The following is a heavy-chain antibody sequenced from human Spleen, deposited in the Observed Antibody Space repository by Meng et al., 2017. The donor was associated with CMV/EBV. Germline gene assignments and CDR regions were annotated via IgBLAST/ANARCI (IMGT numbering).Heavy chain of an antibody. D-gene: IGHD5-18*01. CDR2: ISSSGDTI. V-gene: IGHV3-48*03. J-gene: IGHJ6*02. CDR1: GFTFSSYA. CDR3: ARDKSVYSYGYLDYYYGMDV. Sequence: GGSLRLSCAASGFTFSSYAMSWVRQAPGKGLEWVSYISSSGDTIYYADSVKGRFTISRDNAKNSLYLQMNSLRAEDTALYYCARDKSVYSYGYLDYYYGMDVWGQGTTVTVSS.